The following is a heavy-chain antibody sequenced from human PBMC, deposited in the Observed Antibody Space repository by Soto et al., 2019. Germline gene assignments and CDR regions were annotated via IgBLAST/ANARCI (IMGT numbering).Heavy chain of an antibody. CDR3: ATARGFYGSDGYGMDV. Sequence: SVKVSCKVSGYTLTELSMHWVRQAPGKGLGWMGGFDPEDGETIYAQKFQGRVTMTEDTSTDTAYMELSSLRSEDTAVYYCATARGFYGSDGYGMDVWGQGPTVTVS. CDR2: FDPEDGET. CDR1: GYTLTELS. J-gene: IGHJ6*02. V-gene: IGHV1-24*01. D-gene: IGHD3-10*01.